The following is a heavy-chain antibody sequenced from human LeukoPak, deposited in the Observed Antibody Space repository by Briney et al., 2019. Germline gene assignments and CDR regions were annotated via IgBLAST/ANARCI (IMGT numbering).Heavy chain of an antibody. D-gene: IGHD2-21*01. CDR1: GFTFSFYW. CDR2: IRNDRAVK. Sequence: GGPLTLPCAACGFTFSFYWMPWAGRAPGRGLELLAKIRNDRAVKNYVDSVKGRFTISRDNAKNSLYLQMNSLRAEDTAVYYCAKDSYGKGDFWGQGVLVTVSS. CDR3: AKDSYGKGDF. V-gene: IGHV3-7*01. J-gene: IGHJ4*02.